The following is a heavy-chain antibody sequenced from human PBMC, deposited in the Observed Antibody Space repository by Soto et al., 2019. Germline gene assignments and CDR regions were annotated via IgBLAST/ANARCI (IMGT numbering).Heavy chain of an antibody. J-gene: IGHJ6*02. D-gene: IGHD6-13*01. CDR1: GGSFSSYA. V-gene: IGHV1-69*01. CDR3: ARDLRAAGRPGMDV. CDR2: IIPIVGTG. Sequence: QVQLVQSGAEVKKPGSSVKVSCKASGGSFSSYAISWVRQAPGQGLEWTGGIIPIVGTGNYAQNFQGRVTITADESTSTAYMELSSLRSEDTAMYYCARDLRAAGRPGMDVWGQGTTVTVSS.